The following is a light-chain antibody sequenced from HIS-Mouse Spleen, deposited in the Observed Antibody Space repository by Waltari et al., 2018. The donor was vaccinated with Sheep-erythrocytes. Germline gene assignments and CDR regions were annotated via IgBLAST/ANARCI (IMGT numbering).Light chain of an antibody. CDR2: EVS. CDR1: SSDVGGYNY. CDR3: SSYAGSNNWV. J-gene: IGLJ3*02. Sequence: QSALTQPPSASGSPGQSVTISCTGTSSDVGGYNYVYWYQQHPGKAPKLMIYEVSTRPSGFPDRVSGSKSGNTASLTVSGLQAEDEADYYCSSYAGSNNWVFGGGTKLTVL. V-gene: IGLV2-8*01.